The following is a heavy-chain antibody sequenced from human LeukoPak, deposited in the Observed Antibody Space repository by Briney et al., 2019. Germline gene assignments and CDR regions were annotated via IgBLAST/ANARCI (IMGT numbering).Heavy chain of an antibody. CDR3: AKDLLEEDCSSTSCYKGLDP. D-gene: IGHD2-2*02. CDR2: ISGSGGST. J-gene: IGHJ5*02. Sequence: PGGSLRLSCAASGFTFSSYAMSWVRQAPGKGLEWVSAISGSGGSTYYADSVKGRFTISRDNSKNTLYLQMNSLRAEDTAVYYCAKDLLEEDCSSTSCYKGLDPCGQGTLVTVSS. V-gene: IGHV3-23*01. CDR1: GFTFSSYA.